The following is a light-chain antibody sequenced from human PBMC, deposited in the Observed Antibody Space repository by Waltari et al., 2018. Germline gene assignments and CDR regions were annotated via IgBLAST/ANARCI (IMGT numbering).Light chain of an antibody. CDR3: ETWDRYTWV. V-gene: IGLV4-60*03. J-gene: IGLJ3*02. Sequence: QPVLTQSSSASASLGSSVKLSCTLSSGHSAYIIAWHQQQPGKDPRYLMRLEGSGSYKNGGGVPDRCSGSSSGADRYLTISNLQSEDEADYYCETWDRYTWVFGGGTKLTIL. CDR1: SGHSAYI. CDR2: LEGSGSY.